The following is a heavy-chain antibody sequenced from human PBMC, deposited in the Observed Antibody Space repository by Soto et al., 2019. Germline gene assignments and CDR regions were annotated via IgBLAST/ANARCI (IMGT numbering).Heavy chain of an antibody. CDR1: GASVSSGSFY. CDR3: ARVSLRYSSSHNFDS. V-gene: IGHV4-61*01. J-gene: IGHJ4*02. Sequence: QVQLQESGPGLVKPAETLSLTCSVSGASVSSGSFYWSWIRQPPGKGLEWIGFIYNNETFNYNPSLKSRVTLSVDTSKHQFSLKLSSVTAADTAVYYCARVSLRYSSSHNFDSWGQGALVTVSS. D-gene: IGHD6-19*01. CDR2: IYNNETF.